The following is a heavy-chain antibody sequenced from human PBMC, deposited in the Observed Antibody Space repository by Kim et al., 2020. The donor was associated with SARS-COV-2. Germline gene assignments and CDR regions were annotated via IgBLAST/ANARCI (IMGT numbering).Heavy chain of an antibody. CDR2: TTPDGRTK. CDR3: ATLDHSDSDY. D-gene: IGHD4-17*01. J-gene: IGHJ4*02. CDR1: GFTFRAYW. Sequence: GGSLRLSCVGSGFTFRAYWMNWVRQAPGKGLEWVASTTPDGRTKSYVDSVKDRFSISRDNAKNSAYLQMTSLRSEDTAVYYCATLDHSDSDYWGQGTLVT. V-gene: IGHV3-7*01.